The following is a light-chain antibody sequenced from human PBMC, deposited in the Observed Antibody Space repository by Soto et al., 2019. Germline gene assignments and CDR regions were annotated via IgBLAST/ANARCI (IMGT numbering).Light chain of an antibody. CDR2: EVT. J-gene: IGLJ1*01. CDR3: SSYTSSSTYV. Sequence: QSALTQPASVSGSPGQSITISCTGTSSDVGGYNYASWYQQHPGKAPKLMLSEVTDRPSGVSNRFSGSKSGNTASLTISGLQAEDEADYYCSSYTSSSTYVFGTGTKVTV. CDR1: SSDVGGYNY. V-gene: IGLV2-14*01.